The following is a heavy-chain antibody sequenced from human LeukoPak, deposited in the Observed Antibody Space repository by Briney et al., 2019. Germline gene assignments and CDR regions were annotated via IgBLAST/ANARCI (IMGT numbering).Heavy chain of an antibody. CDR3: ASISQYSSGWLYYFDY. CDR2: IYYTGST. J-gene: IGHJ4*02. V-gene: IGHV4-59*02. CDR1: GGSVSDYY. D-gene: IGHD6-19*01. Sequence: PSETLSLTCTISGGSVSDYYWSWIRQSPGKGLEWIGYIYYTGSTTYNPSLKSRVTISVDTSKNQFSLKLSSVTAADTAVYYCASISQYSSGWLYYFDYWGQGTLVSVSS.